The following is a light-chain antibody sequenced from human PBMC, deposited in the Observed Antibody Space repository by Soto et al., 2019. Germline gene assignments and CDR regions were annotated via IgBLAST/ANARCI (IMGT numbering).Light chain of an antibody. CDR1: SSNIGAGYD. V-gene: IGLV1-40*01. CDR3: QSYDSSLSALVV. J-gene: IGLJ2*01. CDR2: GNN. Sequence: QSVLTQPPSVSGAPGQRVTISCTGSSSNIGAGYDVHWYQQFPGTAPKLLIYGNNNRPSGVPDRFSGSKSGTSASLAITGLQAEDEADYYCQSYDSSLSALVVFGGGTQLTVL.